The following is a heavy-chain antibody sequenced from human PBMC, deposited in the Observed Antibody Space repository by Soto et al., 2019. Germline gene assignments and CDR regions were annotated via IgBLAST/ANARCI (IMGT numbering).Heavy chain of an antibody. J-gene: IGHJ4*02. D-gene: IGHD2-15*01. CDR2: ISRAGDSA. CDR3: ERGVLSDSGTCY. CDR1: GFTFSDHA. V-gene: IGHV3-23*01. Sequence: LRLSCAASGFTFSDHAMSWVRQAPGEGLEWVSTISRAGDSAYFAVSMKGRFTISRDNAKNSLYLQMNSLRAEDTAVYYCERGVLSDSGTCYWGRGTLVTVSS.